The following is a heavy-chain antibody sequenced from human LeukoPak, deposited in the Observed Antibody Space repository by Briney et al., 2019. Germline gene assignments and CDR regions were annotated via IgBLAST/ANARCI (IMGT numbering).Heavy chain of an antibody. CDR1: GGTFSSYA. V-gene: IGHV1-69*01. J-gene: IGHJ4*02. Sequence: SVKVSCKASGGTFSSYAISWVRQAPGQGLEWMGGIIPIFGTANYAQKFQGRVTITADESTSTAYMELSSLRSEDTAVYYCARELSVRGKQLVRTGYFDYWGQGTLVTVSS. D-gene: IGHD6-6*01. CDR3: ARELSVRGKQLVRTGYFDY. CDR2: IIPIFGTA.